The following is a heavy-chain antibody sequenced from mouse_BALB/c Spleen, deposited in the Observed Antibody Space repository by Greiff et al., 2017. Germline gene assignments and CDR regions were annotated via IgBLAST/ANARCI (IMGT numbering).Heavy chain of an antibody. CDR1: GYSITSGYY. Sequence: EVKVEESGPGLVKPSQSLSLTCSVTGYSITSGYYWNWIRQFPGNKLEWMGYISYDGSNNYNPSLKNRISITRDTSKNQFFLKLNSVTTEDTATYYCARRGGNWDVYGYFDVWGAGTTVTVSS. CDR3: ARRGGNWDVYGYFDV. V-gene: IGHV3-6*02. J-gene: IGHJ1*01. CDR2: ISYDGSN. D-gene: IGHD4-1*01.